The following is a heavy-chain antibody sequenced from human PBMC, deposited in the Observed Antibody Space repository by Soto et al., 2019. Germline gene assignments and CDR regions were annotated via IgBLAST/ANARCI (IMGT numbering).Heavy chain of an antibody. J-gene: IGHJ4*02. CDR1: GYSFIDYF. CDR3: ARDMRRGMRVEQPDY. V-gene: IGHV1-2*02. D-gene: IGHD2-8*01. CDR2: IQPNSGIT. Sequence: QMQLVQSGAEVKKPGASMKVSCKASGYSFIDYFMHWVRQAPGQGLQWLGYIQPNSGITKFSTEFLGRVTMTRDTSLNTAYLELDGLTSDDTGMYFCARDMRRGMRVEQPDYWGQGTLLTVSS.